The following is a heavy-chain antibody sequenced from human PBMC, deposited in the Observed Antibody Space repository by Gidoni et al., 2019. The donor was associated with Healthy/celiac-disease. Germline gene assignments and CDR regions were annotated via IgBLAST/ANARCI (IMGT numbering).Heavy chain of an antibody. Sequence: SVSNAWMNWVRQAPGKGLEWVGRIKSKTDGGTTDYAAPVKGRFTISRDDSKNTLYLQMNSLKTEDTAVYYCTTDAGRYCSGGSCAFDYWGQGTLVTVSS. CDR2: IKSKTDGGTT. J-gene: IGHJ4*02. CDR1: SVSNAW. V-gene: IGHV3-15*07. CDR3: TTDAGRYCSGGSCAFDY. D-gene: IGHD2-15*01.